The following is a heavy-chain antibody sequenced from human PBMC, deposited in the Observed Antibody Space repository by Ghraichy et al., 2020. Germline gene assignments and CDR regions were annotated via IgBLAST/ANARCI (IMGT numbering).Heavy chain of an antibody. V-gene: IGHV3-30*04. CDR2: ISYDGSNK. J-gene: IGHJ6*02. Sequence: GGSLRLSCAASGFTFSSYAMHWVRQAPGKGLEWVAVISYDGSNKYYADSVKGRFTISRDNSKNTLYLQMNSLRAEDTAVYYCAGSVGNYYYYYGMDVWGQGTTVTVSS. D-gene: IGHD1-26*01. CDR1: GFTFSSYA. CDR3: AGSVGNYYYYYGMDV.